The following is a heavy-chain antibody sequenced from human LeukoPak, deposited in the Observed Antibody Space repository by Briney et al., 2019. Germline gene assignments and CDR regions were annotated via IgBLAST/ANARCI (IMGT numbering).Heavy chain of an antibody. V-gene: IGHV3-64*02. J-gene: IGHJ6*03. CDR1: GFMFSDYT. Sequence: GGSLRLSCAGSGFMFSDYTMHWVRQAPGKGLEYVSAVTGNARSKYHADSVRGGFTISRDNSKDTLYLQMGSLRPEDTAVYYCARGPSSSFYMDVWGKGTTVTISS. CDR3: ARGPSSSFYMDV. CDR2: VTGNARSK.